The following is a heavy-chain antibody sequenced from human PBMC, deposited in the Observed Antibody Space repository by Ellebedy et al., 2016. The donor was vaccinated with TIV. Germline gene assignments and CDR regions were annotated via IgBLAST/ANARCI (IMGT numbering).Heavy chain of an antibody. Sequence: SETLSLTXTVSGGSISSSSYYWGWIRQPPGKGLEWIGEINHSGSTNYNPSLKSRVTISVDTSKNQFSLKLSSVTAADTAVYYCARVDCSGGSCYSNYWGQGTLVTVSS. J-gene: IGHJ4*02. D-gene: IGHD2-15*01. CDR2: INHSGST. CDR1: GGSISSSSYY. V-gene: IGHV4-39*07. CDR3: ARVDCSGGSCYSNY.